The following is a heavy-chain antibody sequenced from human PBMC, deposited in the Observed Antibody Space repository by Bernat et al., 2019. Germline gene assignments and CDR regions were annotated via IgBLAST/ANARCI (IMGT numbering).Heavy chain of an antibody. J-gene: IGHJ4*02. CDR1: GFTFKNYG. D-gene: IGHD6-13*01. CDR2: IWYDGSKK. Sequence: QVQLVESGGGVVQSGRSLRLSCAGSGFTFKNYGMHWVRQAPGKGLEWVAVIWYDGSKKYYADSVKGRLSISRDYSKNMLYLQMNSLRIEDTAVYYCAGDRRSRVYDFWGQGTLVTVSS. V-gene: IGHV3-33*01. CDR3: AGDRRSRVYDF.